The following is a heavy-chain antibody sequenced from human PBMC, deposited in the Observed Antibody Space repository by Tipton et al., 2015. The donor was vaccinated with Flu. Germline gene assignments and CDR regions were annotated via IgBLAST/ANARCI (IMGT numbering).Heavy chain of an antibody. CDR3: AKSGSYLEYLQH. Sequence: TLSLTCTVSGATLSSTSYFWGWIRQPPGKGLEWIGTMYHTGGTYFNPSLRSRVSMAVDTSKNQLSLQLKTVTAADTAVYYCAKSGSYLEYLQHWGQGTLVTVSS. V-gene: IGHV4-39*07. CDR2: MYHTGGT. CDR1: GATLSSTSYF. J-gene: IGHJ1*01. D-gene: IGHD1-26*01.